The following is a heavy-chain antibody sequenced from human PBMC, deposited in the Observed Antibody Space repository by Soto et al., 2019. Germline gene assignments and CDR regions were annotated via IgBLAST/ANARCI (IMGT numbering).Heavy chain of an antibody. V-gene: IGHV3-53*01. D-gene: IGHD2-21*01. CDR1: GFTVSSFY. J-gene: IGHJ5*02. CDR2: VWTGGST. CDR3: ARVWS. Sequence: VQLVESGGGLIQPGGSLRLSCAAAGFTVSSFYMNWVRQAPGKGLEWVSVVWTGGSTNYADSVKGRFTISRDNSKNMVYLQMNSLRAEDTAVYYCARVWSWGQGTLVTVSS.